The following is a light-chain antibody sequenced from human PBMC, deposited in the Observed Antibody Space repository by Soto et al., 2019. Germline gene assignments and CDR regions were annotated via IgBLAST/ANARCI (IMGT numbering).Light chain of an antibody. Sequence: QSALTQPRSVSGSPGQSVTNACTGTGSDVGAYNYVSWYQQHPGRAPKLIIYDVDQRPSGVPGRFSGSKSVNTASLTISGLQADDEADYHCCSYAGRFTLLFGGGTKLTV. V-gene: IGLV2-11*01. CDR2: DVD. CDR3: CSYAGRFTLL. J-gene: IGLJ2*01. CDR1: GSDVGAYNY.